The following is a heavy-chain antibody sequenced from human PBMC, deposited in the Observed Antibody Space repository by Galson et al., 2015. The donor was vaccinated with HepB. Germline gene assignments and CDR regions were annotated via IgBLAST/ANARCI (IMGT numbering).Heavy chain of an antibody. CDR3: ARAEEGGYYDSSGLLDY. Sequence: SVKVSCKASGYTFTSYGISWVRQAPGQGLEWMGWISAYNGNTNYAQKLQGRVTMTTDTSTSTAYMELRSLRSDDTAVYYCARAEEGGYYDSSGLLDYWGQGTLVTVSS. D-gene: IGHD3-22*01. J-gene: IGHJ4*02. CDR2: ISAYNGNT. V-gene: IGHV1-18*01. CDR1: GYTFTSYG.